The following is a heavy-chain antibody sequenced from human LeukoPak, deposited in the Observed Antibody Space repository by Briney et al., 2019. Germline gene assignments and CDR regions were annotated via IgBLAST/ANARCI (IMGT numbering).Heavy chain of an antibody. Sequence: GGSLRLSCAASGFTFSSYGMHWVRQAPGKGLEWVAVISYDGSNKYYADSVKGRFTISRDNSKNTLYLQMNSLRAEDTAVYYCAKVGSGSYVWGQGTLVTVSS. CDR2: ISYDGSNK. CDR3: AKVGSGSYV. D-gene: IGHD1-26*01. J-gene: IGHJ4*02. V-gene: IGHV3-30*18. CDR1: GFTFSSYG.